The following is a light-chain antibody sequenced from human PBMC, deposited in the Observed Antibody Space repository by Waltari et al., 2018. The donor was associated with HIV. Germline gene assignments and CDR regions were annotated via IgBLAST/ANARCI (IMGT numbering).Light chain of an antibody. CDR2: GAS. CDR1: PGAGTS. CDR3: QQYYDWPLA. Sequence: ESVVTQSPVTLSVSPGDRVTLSSRPSPGAGTSIAWYKQKPGQAPRLLIFGASARASDMPARCSGSGSGTEFTLTISSLQSEDVAVYYCQQYYDWPLAFGGGTRVEIK. V-gene: IGKV3-15*01. J-gene: IGKJ4*01.